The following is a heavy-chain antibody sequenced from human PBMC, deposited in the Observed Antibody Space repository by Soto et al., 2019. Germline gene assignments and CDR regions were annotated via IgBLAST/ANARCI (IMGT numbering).Heavy chain of an antibody. CDR2: ISGSGYST. V-gene: IGHV3-23*01. Sequence: PGGSLRLSCAASGFTFSTYAMSWVRQAPGKGLEWVSAISGSGYSTYYADSVKGRFTISRDNSKNTLYLQMNSLRAEDTAVYYCAQDESAGYIYGLFKYWGQGTLVTVSS. J-gene: IGHJ4*02. CDR3: AQDESAGYIYGLFKY. D-gene: IGHD5-18*01. CDR1: GFTFSTYA.